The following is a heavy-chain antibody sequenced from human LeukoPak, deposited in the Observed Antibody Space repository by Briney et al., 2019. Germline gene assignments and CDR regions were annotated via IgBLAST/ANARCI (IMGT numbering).Heavy chain of an antibody. CDR3: AKQLGYCSDGSCYFPY. D-gene: IGHD2-15*01. Sequence: GGSLRLSCAASGFTFSSFAMSWVCQAPGKGLEWVSSVSDSDENTYYADSVQGRFTISRDNSKSTLCLQMNSLRAEDTAVYYCAKQLGYCSDGSCYFPYWGQGTLVTVSS. J-gene: IGHJ4*02. CDR2: VSDSDENT. CDR1: GFTFSSFA. V-gene: IGHV3-23*01.